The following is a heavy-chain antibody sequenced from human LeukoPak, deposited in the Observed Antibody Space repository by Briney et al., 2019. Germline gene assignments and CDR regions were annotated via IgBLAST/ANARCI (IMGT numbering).Heavy chain of an antibody. CDR1: GFSLSTSGMR. D-gene: IGHD1-26*01. V-gene: IGHV2-70*04. J-gene: IGHJ4*02. CDR2: TDWPAEK. CDR3: ARLNSGTYLDY. Sequence: SGPTRGNPTQTLTLTFTVSGFSLSTSGMRMSWIRQPPANPLNRLPRTDWPAEKCYSTSLKTRPTLPNDTSTTQVVLTTTNIAAVDTATYNSARLNSGTYLDYWGQGNLVTGSS.